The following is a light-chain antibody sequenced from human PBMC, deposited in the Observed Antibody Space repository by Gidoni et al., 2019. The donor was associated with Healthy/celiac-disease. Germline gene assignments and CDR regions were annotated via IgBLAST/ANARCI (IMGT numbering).Light chain of an antibody. CDR2: AAS. Sequence: DIQMTQSPSSLSASVGDRVNITCRASQSISSYLNWYQQKPGKAPKLLIYAASSLQSGVPSRFSCSGSGTDFTLTTSSLQPEDFATYYCQQSYSTSWTFGHGTKVEIK. J-gene: IGKJ1*01. V-gene: IGKV1-39*01. CDR1: QSISSY. CDR3: QQSYSTSWT.